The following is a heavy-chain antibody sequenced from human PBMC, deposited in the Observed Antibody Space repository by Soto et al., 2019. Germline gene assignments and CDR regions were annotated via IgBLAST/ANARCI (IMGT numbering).Heavy chain of an antibody. J-gene: IGHJ5*02. CDR2: INPNSGGT. CDR3: ARDKVTMVRGGANWFDP. CDR1: GYTFTGYY. Sequence: ASVKVSCKASGYTFTGYYMHWVRQAPGQGLEWMGWINPNSGGTNYAQKFQGRVTMTRDTSSSTAHMELSRLRSDDTAVYYCARDKVTMVRGGANWFDPWGQGTLVTVSS. D-gene: IGHD3-10*01. V-gene: IGHV1-2*02.